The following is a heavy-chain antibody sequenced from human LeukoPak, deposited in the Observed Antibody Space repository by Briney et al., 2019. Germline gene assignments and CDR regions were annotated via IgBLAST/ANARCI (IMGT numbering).Heavy chain of an antibody. CDR3: AREIGSSGYYYGY. J-gene: IGHJ4*02. CDR1: GYTFTSXG. D-gene: IGHD3-22*01. Sequence: ASVKVSCKXSGYTFTSXGXXXXXXXPGQGLXXXXWISAXXGNTNYAXXLQGRVXMTXDXSTSTAYMELRSLRSDDTAVYYCAREIGSSGYYYGYWGQGTLVTVSS. V-gene: IGHV1-18*01. CDR2: ISAXXGNT.